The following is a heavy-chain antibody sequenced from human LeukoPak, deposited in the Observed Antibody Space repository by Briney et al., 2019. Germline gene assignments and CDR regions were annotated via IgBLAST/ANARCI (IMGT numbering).Heavy chain of an antibody. Sequence: PGGSLRLSCAASGFTVSSNYMSWVRQAPGKGLEWVSGINWNGGSTGYADSVKGRFTISRDNAKNSLYLQMNSLRAEDTALYYCARDSSGWYSFDYWGQGTLVTVSS. D-gene: IGHD6-19*01. J-gene: IGHJ4*02. CDR3: ARDSSGWYSFDY. V-gene: IGHV3-20*04. CDR2: INWNGGST. CDR1: GFTVSSNY.